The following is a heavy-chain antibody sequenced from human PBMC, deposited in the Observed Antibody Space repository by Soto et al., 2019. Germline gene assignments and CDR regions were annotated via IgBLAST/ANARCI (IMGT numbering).Heavy chain of an antibody. CDR1: GGSINNGNYY. V-gene: IGHV4-30-4*01. D-gene: IGHD1-26*01. CDR3: ARELDPERYHDF. Sequence: PSETLSLTCTVSGGSINNGNYYWSWLRQPPGKGLEWIGYIYYTGSTCYNPSLESRVNISLDTSKNQFSLSLTSVTAADTAVYYCARELDPERYHDFWGQGPLVTVSS. CDR2: IYYTGST. J-gene: IGHJ4*02.